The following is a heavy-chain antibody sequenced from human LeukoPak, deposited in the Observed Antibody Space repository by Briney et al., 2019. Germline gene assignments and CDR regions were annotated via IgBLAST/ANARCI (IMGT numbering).Heavy chain of an antibody. Sequence: ASVKVSCKASGYTFTSYAMNWVRQAPGQGLEWMGWINTNTGNPTYAQGFTGRFVFSLDTSVSTAYLQISSLKAEGTAVYYCARGGVYSSSWYVPYYYYYYMDVWGKGTTVTVSS. V-gene: IGHV7-4-1*02. CDR2: INTNTGNP. D-gene: IGHD6-13*01. CDR1: GYTFTSYA. J-gene: IGHJ6*03. CDR3: ARGGVYSSSWYVPYYYYYYMDV.